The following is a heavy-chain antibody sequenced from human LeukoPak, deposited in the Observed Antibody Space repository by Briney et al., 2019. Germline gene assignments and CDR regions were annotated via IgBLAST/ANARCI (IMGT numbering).Heavy chain of an antibody. V-gene: IGHV4-4*02. CDR3: AREVGGDFDALDY. D-gene: IGHD4-17*01. J-gene: IGHJ4*02. CDR2: IFHSGST. CDR1: GGSISSGNW. Sequence: KTSETLSLTCAVSGGSISSGNWWSWVRQPPGKGLQWIGEIFHSGSTNYNPSLKSRVTISVDNSKNELSLTVTSVTAADTAVYYCAREVGGDFDALDYWGQGTLVTVSS.